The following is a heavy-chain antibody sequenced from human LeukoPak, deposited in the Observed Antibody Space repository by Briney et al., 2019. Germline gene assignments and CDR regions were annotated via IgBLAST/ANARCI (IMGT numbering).Heavy chain of an antibody. Sequence: ASVKVSCKASGYTFTGYYMHWVRQAPGQGLEWMGRINPNSGGTNYAQKFQGSVTMTRDTPISTAYMELSRLRSDDTAVYYCARISVVVVVAASEVDYWGQGTLVTVSS. CDR1: GYTFTGYY. CDR2: INPNSGGT. V-gene: IGHV1-2*06. J-gene: IGHJ4*02. CDR3: ARISVVVVVAASEVDY. D-gene: IGHD2-15*01.